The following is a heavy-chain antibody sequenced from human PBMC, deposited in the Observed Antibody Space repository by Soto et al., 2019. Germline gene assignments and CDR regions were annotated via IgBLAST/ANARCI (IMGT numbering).Heavy chain of an antibody. CDR3: ARDRVDYEVLLPYPLAP. D-gene: IGHD4-17*01. CDR2: ISSRSRSI. J-gene: IGHJ5*02. CDR1: GFTFSSYS. V-gene: IGHV3-21*01. Sequence: PGGSLRLSCAASGFTFSSYSMHWVRQAPGKGLEWVSSISSRSRSIYYADSQKGRFTISRDNTKNSLYLQMNNLRAEDTAVYYCARDRVDYEVLLPYPLAPRGQGTLVTVSS.